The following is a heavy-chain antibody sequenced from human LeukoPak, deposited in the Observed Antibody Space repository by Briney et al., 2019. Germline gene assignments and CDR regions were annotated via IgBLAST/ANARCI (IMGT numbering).Heavy chain of an antibody. CDR2: TYYRSKWYY. J-gene: IGHJ3*02. CDR1: GDSVSSDSAA. Sequence: SQTLSLTCAISGDSVSSDSAAWNWIRQSPSRGLEWLGSTYYRSKWYYDYALSVTSRISLNSDTSWNQFSLQLKSVTPEDTAVYYCARGFHSGNYAGAFDIWGQGTVVTVSS. D-gene: IGHD1-26*01. CDR3: ARGFHSGNYAGAFDI. V-gene: IGHV6-1*01.